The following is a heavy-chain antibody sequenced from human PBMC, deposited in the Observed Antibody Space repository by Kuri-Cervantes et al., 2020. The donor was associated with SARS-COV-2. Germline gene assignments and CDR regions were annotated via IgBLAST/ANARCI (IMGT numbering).Heavy chain of an antibody. CDR1: GGSISNSNYY. CDR3: ARLPPLGVGAYSPAGHNWFDP. J-gene: IGHJ5*02. D-gene: IGHD2-21*01. Sequence: SETLSLTCSASGGSISNSNYYRGWIRQPPGQGLEWIGSMHYSGNAHHNPSLKSRVSMSVDTSKNQFSLKVKFVTAADTAIYYCARLPPLGVGAYSPAGHNWFDPCGQGILVTVSS. V-gene: IGHV4-39*01. CDR2: MHYSGNA.